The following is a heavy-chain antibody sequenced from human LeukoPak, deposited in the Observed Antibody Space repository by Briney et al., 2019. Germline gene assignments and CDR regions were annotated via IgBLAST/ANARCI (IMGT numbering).Heavy chain of an antibody. CDR2: ISSSSIYI. J-gene: IGHJ4*02. Sequence: GGSLRLSCAASGFTFSSYSMNWVRQAPGKGLEWVSSISSSSIYIYYADSVKGRFTISRDNAKNSLYLQMNSLRAEDTAIYYCARDYQYGYSTNWYHLAQIDYWGQGTLVTVSS. CDR1: GFTFSSYS. CDR3: ARDYQYGYSTNWYHLAQIDY. V-gene: IGHV3-21*01. D-gene: IGHD2/OR15-2a*01.